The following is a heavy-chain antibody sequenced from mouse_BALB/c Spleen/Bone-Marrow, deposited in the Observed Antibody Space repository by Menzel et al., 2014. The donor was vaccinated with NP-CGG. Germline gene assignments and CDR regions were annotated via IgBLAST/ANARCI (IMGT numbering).Heavy chain of an antibody. CDR3: TPRLRY. J-gene: IGHJ2*01. D-gene: IGHD1-2*01. CDR1: GYTFTDYV. CDR2: IYPGSGST. Sequence: VQGVESGPELVKPGASVKMSCKASGYTFTDYVISWVKQRTGQGLEWIGEIYPGSGSTNYDEKFKSKATLTVDTSSSTAYMQLSSLTSEDSAVYYCTPRLRYWGQGTTLTVSS. V-gene: IGHV1-55*01.